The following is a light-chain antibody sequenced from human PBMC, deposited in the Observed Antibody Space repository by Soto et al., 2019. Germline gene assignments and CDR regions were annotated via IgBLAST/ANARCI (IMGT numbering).Light chain of an antibody. Sequence: EIVLTQSPGTLSLSPGERATLSCRASQSVSSSYLAWYQQKPGQAPRLLIYGASSRATGVPDRFSGSGSGTDFTLTIIRLEPEDFAVYYCQQYGSSPPRITFGQGTRLEIK. CDR1: QSVSSSY. CDR3: QQYGSSPPRIT. CDR2: GAS. J-gene: IGKJ5*01. V-gene: IGKV3-20*01.